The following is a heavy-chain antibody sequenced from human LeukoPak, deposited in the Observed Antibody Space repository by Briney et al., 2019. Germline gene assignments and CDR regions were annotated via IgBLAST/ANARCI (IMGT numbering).Heavy chain of an antibody. CDR3: ARDGLYDMLTGSFSEVTYY. CDR2: IYSGGTT. Sequence: GGSLRLSCAVSGFTVSGNYMSWVRQAPGKGLEWVSLIYSGGTTYYADSVKGRFTISRDNSKNTLYLQMNSLRAEDTAIYYCARDGLYDMLTGSFSEVTYYWGQGTLVTVSS. D-gene: IGHD3-9*01. CDR1: GFTVSGNY. V-gene: IGHV3-53*01. J-gene: IGHJ4*02.